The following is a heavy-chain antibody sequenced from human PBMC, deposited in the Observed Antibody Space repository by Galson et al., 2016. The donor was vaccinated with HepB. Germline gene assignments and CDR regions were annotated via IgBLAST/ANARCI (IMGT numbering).Heavy chain of an antibody. J-gene: IGHJ3*01. CDR1: GGSIINRGHN. Sequence: ETLSLTCTVSGGSIINRGHNWGWIRQPPGKGLEWFGSVYHGASTYDNATLRSRVTISVDTSKNQFSLKLSSVSAADAAVYFCARGRFGHSYGFDSFDLWGQGTTVVVSS. CDR2: VYHGAST. D-gene: IGHD3/OR15-3a*01. CDR3: ARGRFGHSYGFDSFDL. V-gene: IGHV4-39*01.